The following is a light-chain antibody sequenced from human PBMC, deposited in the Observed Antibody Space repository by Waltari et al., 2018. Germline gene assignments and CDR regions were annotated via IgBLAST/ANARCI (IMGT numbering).Light chain of an antibody. Sequence: SYVLTQPPSVSVAPGKTAKITCGGTDIQTKTVQWYQQKPGRAPDLFVFDDDKRPSGIPERVSGSNSGSAATLPISRVEPGDEADYYCQVWDADGDHVVFGGGTRLTVL. CDR3: QVWDADGDHVV. J-gene: IGLJ3*02. CDR1: DIQTKT. CDR2: DDD. V-gene: IGLV3-21*03.